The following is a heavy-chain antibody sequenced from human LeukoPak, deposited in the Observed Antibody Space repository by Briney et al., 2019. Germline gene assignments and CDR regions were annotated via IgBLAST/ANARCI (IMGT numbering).Heavy chain of an antibody. D-gene: IGHD3/OR15-3a*01. Sequence: SEILSLTCTVSGDSIISNIYWWDWVRLPPGKGLEWIGATFYTGRTFYSPSLKSRVTISVDTSKNQFSLDLSSATAADTAVYYCARRRLNFDFYDVWGQGTRVTVSS. CDR2: TFYTGRT. J-gene: IGHJ3*01. V-gene: IGHV4-39*01. CDR3: ARRRLNFDFYDV. CDR1: GDSIISNIYW.